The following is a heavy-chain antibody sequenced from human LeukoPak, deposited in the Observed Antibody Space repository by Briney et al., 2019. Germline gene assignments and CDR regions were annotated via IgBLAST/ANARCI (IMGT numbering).Heavy chain of an antibody. D-gene: IGHD6-19*01. V-gene: IGHV4-59*01. Sequence: SEPLSLTCTVSGGSISSYYWSWIRKPPGKGLGGIGYIYDSGSTNYNPSLKSRVTISVDTSKNQFSLKLSSVTAADTAVYYCATRRIAVAAPFDYWGQGTLVTVSS. J-gene: IGHJ4*02. CDR2: IYDSGST. CDR3: ATRRIAVAAPFDY. CDR1: GGSISSYY.